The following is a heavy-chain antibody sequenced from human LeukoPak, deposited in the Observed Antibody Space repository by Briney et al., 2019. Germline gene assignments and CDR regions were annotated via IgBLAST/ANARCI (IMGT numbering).Heavy chain of an antibody. CDR3: TTDLQGGMDV. CDR1: GFTFNFYS. CDR2: IKSKTDGGTT. Sequence: GGSLRLSCAASGFTFNFYSMNWVRQAPGKGLEWVGRIKSKTDGGTTDYAAPVKGRFTISRDDSKNTLYLQMNSLKTEDTAVYYCTTDLQGGMDVWGQGTTVTVSS. V-gene: IGHV3-15*01. J-gene: IGHJ6*02.